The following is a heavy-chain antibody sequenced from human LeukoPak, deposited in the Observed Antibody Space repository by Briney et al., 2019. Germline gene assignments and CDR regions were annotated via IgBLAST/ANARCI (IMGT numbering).Heavy chain of an antibody. J-gene: IGHJ4*02. D-gene: IGHD7-27*01. CDR3: VRDGSSWGNFDY. V-gene: IGHV3-30*04. Sequence: PGGSLRLSCAASGFTFSGYAMHWVRQAPGKGLEWVAVISYDGSNKYYADSVKGRFTISRDNSKNSLYLQMNSLRTEDTAVYYCVRDGSSWGNFDYWGQGTLVSVSS. CDR2: ISYDGSNK. CDR1: GFTFSGYA.